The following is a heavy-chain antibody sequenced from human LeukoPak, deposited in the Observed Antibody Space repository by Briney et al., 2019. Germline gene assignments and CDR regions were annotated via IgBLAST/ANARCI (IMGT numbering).Heavy chain of an antibody. J-gene: IGHJ3*02. D-gene: IGHD3-22*01. CDR2: INPNSGGT. CDR1: GYTFTGYY. V-gene: IGHV1-2*02. Sequence: ASVKVSCKASGYTFTGYYMHWVRQAPGQGLEWMGWINPNSGGTNYAQKFQGRVTMTRDTSISTAYMELSRLRSDDTAVYYCASSDDSSGVDAFDIWGQGTMVTVSS. CDR3: ASSDDSSGVDAFDI.